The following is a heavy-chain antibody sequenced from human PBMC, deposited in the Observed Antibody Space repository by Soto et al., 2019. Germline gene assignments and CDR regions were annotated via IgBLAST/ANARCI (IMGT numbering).Heavy chain of an antibody. J-gene: IGHJ4*02. CDR1: GYTFTGYY. CDR2: INPNSGDT. V-gene: IGHV1-2*02. Sequence: ASVKVSCKASGYTFTGYYMHWVRQAPGQGLEWMGWINPNSGDTNYAQKFQGRVTMTRDTSISTAYMELGRLKSDDTAVYYCASSRRGLTTVTTFDYWGQGTLVTVSS. D-gene: IGHD4-17*01. CDR3: ASSRRGLTTVTTFDY.